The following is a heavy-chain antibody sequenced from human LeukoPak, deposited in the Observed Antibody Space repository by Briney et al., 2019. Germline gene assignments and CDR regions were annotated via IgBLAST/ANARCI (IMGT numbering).Heavy chain of an antibody. D-gene: IGHD2-2*01. CDR3: ARRQGCSSTSCPPDY. V-gene: IGHV5-51*01. CDR1: GYSFTTYW. J-gene: IGHJ4*02. CDR2: IYPGDSDT. Sequence: GESLKIFCRGSGYSFTTYWIGWVRQMPGKGLEWMGIIYPGDSDTRYTPSFQGQVTMSADKSINTAYLQWSSLKASDTAMYYCARRQGCSSTSCPPDYWGQGTLVTVSP.